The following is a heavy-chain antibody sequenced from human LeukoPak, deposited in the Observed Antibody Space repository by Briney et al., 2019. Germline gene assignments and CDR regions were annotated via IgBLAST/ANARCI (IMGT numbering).Heavy chain of an antibody. CDR2: ISGSGTGT. V-gene: IGHV3-23*01. CDR3: AKSGSQFFGVPNDVFDM. D-gene: IGHD3-3*01. CDR1: GFTFNNYV. J-gene: IGHJ3*02. Sequence: PGGSLRLSCAASGFTFNNYVMSWVRQAPGKGLEWVSVISGSGTGTYYADSVKGRFTISRDNSKNTLYLQMNSLRAEDTAVYYCAKSGSQFFGVPNDVFDMWGQGTMVTVSS.